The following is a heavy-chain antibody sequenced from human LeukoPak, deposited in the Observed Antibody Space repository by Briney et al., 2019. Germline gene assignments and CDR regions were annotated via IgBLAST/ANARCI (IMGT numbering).Heavy chain of an antibody. J-gene: IGHJ4*02. CDR2: IYYSGST. D-gene: IGHD6-13*01. CDR1: GGSISSSSYY. CDR3: ASGYSSSWYYFDY. Sequence: SETLSLTCTVSGGSISSSSYYWGWIRQPPGKGLEWIGSIYYSGSTYYNPSLKSRVTISVDTSKNQFSLKLSSVTAADTAVYYCASGYSSSWYYFDYWGQGTLVTVSS. V-gene: IGHV4-39*07.